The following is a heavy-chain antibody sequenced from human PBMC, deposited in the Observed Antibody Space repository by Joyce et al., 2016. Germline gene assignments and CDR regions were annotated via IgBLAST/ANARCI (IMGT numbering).Heavy chain of an antibody. CDR3: ARGDLRTSSPLFWYFAL. CDR2: INLNRGGT. D-gene: IGHD2-2*01. J-gene: IGHJ2*01. Sequence: QVQLVQSGAEVKKPGASVKVSCKASGYTFTDYYIHWVRQAPGQGLEWMEGINLNRGGTEYPQKFRGRVTMTRDTSIRTAYMELTGLRSDDTAVYYCARGDLRTSSPLFWYFALWGRGTLVTVSS. CDR1: GYTFTDYY. V-gene: IGHV1-2*02.